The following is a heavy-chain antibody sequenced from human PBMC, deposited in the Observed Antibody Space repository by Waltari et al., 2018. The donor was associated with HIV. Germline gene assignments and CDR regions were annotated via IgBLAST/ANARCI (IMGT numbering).Heavy chain of an antibody. D-gene: IGHD6-13*01. CDR3: AHTGQQLVSGDAFDI. J-gene: IGHJ3*02. Sequence: QITLKESAPTLVKPTQTLTLTCTFSGFSLSTSGVGVGWIRSPPGKALGWLALMYWDDAKRYSPSLKSRLTIAKDTAKNQVVLTMTNMDPVDTATYYCAHTGQQLVSGDAFDIWGQGTMVTVSS. V-gene: IGHV2-5*02. CDR1: GFSLSTSGVG. CDR2: MYWDDAK.